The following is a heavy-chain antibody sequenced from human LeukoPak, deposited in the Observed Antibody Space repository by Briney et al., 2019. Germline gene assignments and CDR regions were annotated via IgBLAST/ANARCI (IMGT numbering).Heavy chain of an antibody. Sequence: QTGGSLRLSCAGSGVTLRSHAMAWVRQAPGQGPEWVSVISSTSDTIYYADSVKGRFTISRDNSKDTLYLQMNSLRAEDTAVYYCGSLDSREGSSSRWGPLDIWGQGTMVTVSS. D-gene: IGHD2-15*01. CDR2: ISSTSDTI. J-gene: IGHJ3*02. CDR3: GSLDSREGSSSRWGPLDI. V-gene: IGHV3-23*01. CDR1: GVTLRSHA.